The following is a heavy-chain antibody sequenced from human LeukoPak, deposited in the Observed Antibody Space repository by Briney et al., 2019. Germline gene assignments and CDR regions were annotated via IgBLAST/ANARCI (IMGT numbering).Heavy chain of an antibody. CDR2: INHSGST. CDR1: GGPFSGYY. V-gene: IGHV4-34*01. D-gene: IGHD3-10*01. J-gene: IGHJ4*02. Sequence: SETLSLTCAVYGGPFSGYYWSWIRQPPGKGLEWIGEINHSGSTNYNPSLKSRVTISVDTSKNQFSLKLSSVTAADTAVYYCARGPKTRGFDYWGQGTLVTVSS. CDR3: ARGPKTRGFDY.